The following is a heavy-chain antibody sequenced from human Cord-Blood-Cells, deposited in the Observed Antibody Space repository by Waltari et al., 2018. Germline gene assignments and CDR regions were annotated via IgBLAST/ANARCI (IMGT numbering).Heavy chain of an antibody. D-gene: IGHD6-13*01. Sequence: QLQLQESGPGLVKPSETLSLTCTVSGGSISSSSYYWGWIRPPPGKGLEWIGSIYYSGSTYYNPSLKSRVTISVDTSKNQFSLKLSSVTAADTAVYYCARQGGTDSSSSWFDPWGQGTLVTVSS. J-gene: IGHJ5*02. CDR3: ARQGGTDSSSSWFDP. V-gene: IGHV4-39*01. CDR2: IYYSGST. CDR1: GGSISSSSYY.